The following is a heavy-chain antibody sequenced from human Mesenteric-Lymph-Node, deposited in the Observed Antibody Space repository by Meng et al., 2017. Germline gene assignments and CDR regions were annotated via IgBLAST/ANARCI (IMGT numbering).Heavy chain of an antibody. CDR3: ARTGITMVRGVIISYYYYGMDV. Sequence: GSLRLSCAVYGGSFSGYYWGWIRQPPGKGLEWIGSIYHSGSTYYNPSLKSRVTISVDTSKNQFSLKLSSVTAADTAVYYCARTGITMVRGVIISYYYYGMDVWGQGTTVTVSS. V-gene: IGHV4-34*01. J-gene: IGHJ6*02. D-gene: IGHD3-10*01. CDR1: GGSFSGYY. CDR2: IYHSGST.